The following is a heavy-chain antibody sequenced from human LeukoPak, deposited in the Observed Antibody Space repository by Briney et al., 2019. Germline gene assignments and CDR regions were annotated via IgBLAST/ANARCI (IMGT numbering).Heavy chain of an antibody. CDR2: IYHSGST. J-gene: IGHJ4*02. D-gene: IGHD3-16*02. Sequence: SQPLSLTRAVSGYSISSGYYWGWIRQPPGKGLEWIGSIYHSGSTHYNPSLKSRVTISVDTSKNQFSLKLSSVTAADTAVYYCAKGDYVWGSYRANDYWGQGTLVTVS. V-gene: IGHV4-38-2*01. CDR3: AKGDYVWGSYRANDY. CDR1: GYSISSGYY.